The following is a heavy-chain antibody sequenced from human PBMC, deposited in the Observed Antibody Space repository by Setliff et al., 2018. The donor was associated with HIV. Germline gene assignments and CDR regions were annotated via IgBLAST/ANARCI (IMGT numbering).Heavy chain of an antibody. CDR3: ARDTKPQWELRHYFDY. D-gene: IGHD1-26*01. V-gene: IGHV1-46*01. Sequence: ASVKVSYEASGYTFTSYYMHLVRQAPGQGLEWMGIINPSGGSTSYAQKFQGRVTMTRDTSTSTVYMELSSLRSEDTAVYYWARDTKPQWELRHYFDYWGQGTLVTVSS. CDR1: GYTFTSYY. J-gene: IGHJ4*02. CDR2: INPSGGST.